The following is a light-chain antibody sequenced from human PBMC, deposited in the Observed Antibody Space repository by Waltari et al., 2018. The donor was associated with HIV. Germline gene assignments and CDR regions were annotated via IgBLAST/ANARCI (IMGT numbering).Light chain of an antibody. V-gene: IGLV1-44*01. CDR3: ATWDDSLNGWV. J-gene: IGLJ3*02. CDR1: SSNIGRNT. CDR2: SND. Sequence: QSVLPQPPSASDSAGQRVTISCSGSSSNIGRNTVSLYHQVPGTAPKVLIYSNDDRPSGVPDRFSGSKSGTSASLAISGLQSEDEADYYCATWDDSLNGWVFGGGTKVTVL.